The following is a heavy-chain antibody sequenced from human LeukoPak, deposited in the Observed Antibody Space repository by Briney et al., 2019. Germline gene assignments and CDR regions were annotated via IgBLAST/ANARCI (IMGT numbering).Heavy chain of an antibody. Sequence: GGSLRLSCAASGFTFSSYAMSWVRQAPGKGLEWVSAISGSGGSTYYADSVKGRFTISRDNSKNTLYLQMNRLRAEDTAVYYCAKDPCSSTSCYPYNWFDPWGQGTLVTVSS. CDR2: ISGSGGST. CDR1: GFTFSSYA. V-gene: IGHV3-23*01. CDR3: AKDPCSSTSCYPYNWFDP. J-gene: IGHJ5*02. D-gene: IGHD2-2*01.